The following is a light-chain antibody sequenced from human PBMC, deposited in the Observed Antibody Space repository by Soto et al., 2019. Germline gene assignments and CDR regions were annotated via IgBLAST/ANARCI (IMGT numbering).Light chain of an antibody. Sequence: DIQMTQSPSTLSASVGDSVTITCRASQSISSWLAWYQQKPGKPPKVLIYKASNLESGVASRFSGSGSGTEFTLTISSLQPDDSATYYCQQYNSYLYTFGQGTKLEI. V-gene: IGKV1-5*03. CDR2: KAS. J-gene: IGKJ2*01. CDR3: QQYNSYLYT. CDR1: QSISSW.